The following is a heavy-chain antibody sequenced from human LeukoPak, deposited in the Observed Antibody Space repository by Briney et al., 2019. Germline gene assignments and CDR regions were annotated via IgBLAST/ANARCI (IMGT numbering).Heavy chain of an antibody. CDR1: GFSLSNYA. V-gene: IGHV3-23*01. Sequence: GGSLRLSCVVSGFSLSNYAMSWVRQAPGKGLEWVSAISGSGGSTYYADSVKGRFTISRDNSKNTLYLQMNSLRAEDTAVYYCAKDRSGSYLAVLKDWGQGTLVTVSS. D-gene: IGHD1-26*01. J-gene: IGHJ4*02. CDR3: AKDRSGSYLAVLKD. CDR2: ISGSGGST.